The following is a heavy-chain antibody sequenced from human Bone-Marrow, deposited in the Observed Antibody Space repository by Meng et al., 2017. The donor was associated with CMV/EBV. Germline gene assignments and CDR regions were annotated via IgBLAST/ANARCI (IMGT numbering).Heavy chain of an antibody. Sequence: GESLKISCAASGFTFSSYAMHWVRQAPGKGLEWVAVISYDGSNKYYADSVKGRFTISRDNSKNTLYLQMNSLRAEDTAVYYCTTENSSSSKNWGQGTLVNVSS. CDR1: GFTFSSYA. CDR2: ISYDGSNK. V-gene: IGHV3-30-3*01. CDR3: TTENSSSSKN. J-gene: IGHJ4*02. D-gene: IGHD6-6*01.